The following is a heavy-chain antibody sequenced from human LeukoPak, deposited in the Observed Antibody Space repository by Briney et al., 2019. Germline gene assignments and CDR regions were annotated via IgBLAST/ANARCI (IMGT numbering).Heavy chain of an antibody. D-gene: IGHD3-10*01. Sequence: GGTLRLSCAASGFTFSSYGMTWVRQAPGKGLEWVSAISGSGAGTYYADSVKGRFTISRDNSKNTLYLQMNSLRAEDTAVYYCARDRGWSQTYGSGTYGLDYWGQGTLVTVSS. V-gene: IGHV3-23*01. CDR3: ARDRGWSQTYGSGTYGLDY. CDR2: ISGSGAGT. CDR1: GFTFSSYG. J-gene: IGHJ4*02.